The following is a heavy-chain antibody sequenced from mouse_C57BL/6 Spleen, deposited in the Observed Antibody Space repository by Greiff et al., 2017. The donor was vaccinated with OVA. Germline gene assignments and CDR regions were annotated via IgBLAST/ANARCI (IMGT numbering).Heavy chain of an antibody. CDR1: GYAFSSYW. D-gene: IGHD4-1*01. CDR2: IYPGDGDT. V-gene: IGHV1-80*01. Sequence: QVHVKQSGAELVKPGASVKISCKASGYAFSSYWMNWVKQRPGKGLEWIGQIYPGDGDTNYNGKFKGKATLTADKSSSTAYMQLSSLTSEDSAVYFCARNWDPYFDYWGQGTTLTVSS. CDR3: ARNWDPYFDY. J-gene: IGHJ2*01.